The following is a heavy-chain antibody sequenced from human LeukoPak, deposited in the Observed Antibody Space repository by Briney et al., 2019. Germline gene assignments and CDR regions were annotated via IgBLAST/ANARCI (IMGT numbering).Heavy chain of an antibody. J-gene: IGHJ4*02. V-gene: IGHV4-59*01. CDR3: ARGLFGSYYFDY. Sequence: SETLSLTCTVSGGSIISYYGGWTRNPPGKGLKWIGYIYYSGSTNYNPSLKSRVTISVDTSKNQFSLKLSSVTAADTAVYYCARGLFGSYYFDYWGQGTLVTVSS. CDR2: IYYSGST. CDR1: GGSIISYY. D-gene: IGHD3-10*02.